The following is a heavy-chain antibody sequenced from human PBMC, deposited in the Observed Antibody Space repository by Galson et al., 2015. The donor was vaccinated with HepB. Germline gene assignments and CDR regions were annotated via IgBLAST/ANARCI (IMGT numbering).Heavy chain of an antibody. J-gene: IGHJ5*02. CDR3: ARRVGRVRFLEWSNWFDP. V-gene: IGHV4-39*01. CDR2: IYYSGST. Sequence: LSLTCTVSGGSISGSSYYWGWIRQPPGKGLEWIGSIYYSGSTYYNPSLKSRVTISVDTSKNQFSLKLSSVTAADTAVYYCARRVGRVRFLEWSNWFDPWGQGTQVTVSS. D-gene: IGHD3-3*01. CDR1: GGSISGSSYY.